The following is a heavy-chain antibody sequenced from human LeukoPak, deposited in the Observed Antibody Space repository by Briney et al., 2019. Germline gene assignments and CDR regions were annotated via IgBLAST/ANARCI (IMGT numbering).Heavy chain of an antibody. CDR2: IYPVDSDT. CDR3: ARHFGGSSGWSHGMDV. Sequence: GESLKISCKGSGYSFTSYCIGWVRRMPGKGLEWMGIIYPVDSDTTYSPSFQGQVTISADKSISPAYLQWSSLKASDTAMYYCARHFGGSSGWSHGMDVWGQGTTVTVSS. J-gene: IGHJ6*02. CDR1: GYSFTSYC. V-gene: IGHV5-51*01. D-gene: IGHD6-19*01.